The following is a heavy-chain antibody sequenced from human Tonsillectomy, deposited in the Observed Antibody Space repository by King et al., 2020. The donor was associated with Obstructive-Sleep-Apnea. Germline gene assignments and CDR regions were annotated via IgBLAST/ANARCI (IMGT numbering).Heavy chain of an antibody. CDR3: ATKGITAAGSFDY. D-gene: IGHD6-13*01. CDR2: ISYDGSNK. V-gene: IGHV3-30*04. Sequence: VQLVESGGGVVQPGRSLRLSCAASGFTFSTYAMHWVRQAPGKGLEWVAVISYDGSNKYHADSVKGRFTISRDNSKSTLFLQMNSLRAEDTAVYFCATKGITAAGSFDYWGQGTLVTVSS. J-gene: IGHJ4*02. CDR1: GFTFSTYA.